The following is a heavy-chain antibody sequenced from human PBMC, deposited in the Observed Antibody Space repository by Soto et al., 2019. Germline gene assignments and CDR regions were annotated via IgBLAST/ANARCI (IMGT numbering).Heavy chain of an antibody. V-gene: IGHV3-21*04. CDR3: AKHFEYSYGYDGFDI. D-gene: IGHD5-18*01. Sequence: PGGSLRLSCAASGFTFSSYSMNWVRQAPGKGLEWVSSISSSSSYIYYADSVKGRFTISRDNSKNTLYLQMNSLRAEDTAVYYCAKHFEYSYGYDGFDIWGQGTMVTVSS. CDR2: ISSSSSYI. CDR1: GFTFSSYS. J-gene: IGHJ3*02.